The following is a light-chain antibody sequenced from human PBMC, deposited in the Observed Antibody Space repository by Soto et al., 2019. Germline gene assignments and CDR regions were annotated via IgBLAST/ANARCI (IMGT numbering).Light chain of an antibody. V-gene: IGKV3-20*01. J-gene: IGKJ1*01. CDR2: GAS. CDR3: QQAYTFPWT. CDR1: QSVSSSY. Sequence: EIVLTQSPGTLSLSPGERATLSCRASQSVSSSYLAWYQQKPGQAPRLLIYGASSRATGIPDRFSGSGSGTDFTLTISSLQSEDFATYYCQQAYTFPWTFGQGTKVDIK.